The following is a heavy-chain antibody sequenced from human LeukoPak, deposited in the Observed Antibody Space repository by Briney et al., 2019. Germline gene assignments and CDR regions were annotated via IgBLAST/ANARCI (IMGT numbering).Heavy chain of an antibody. J-gene: IGHJ4*02. Sequence: GGSLRLSCAASGFTFSDYYMGWIRQAPGKGLEWASYISSSGSTIYYADSVKGRFTISRDNAKNSLYLQMNSLRAEDTAVYYCARRIDCSSTSCYRIYDYWGQGTLVTVSS. V-gene: IGHV3-11*01. CDR1: GFTFSDYY. D-gene: IGHD2-2*01. CDR2: ISSSGSTI. CDR3: ARRIDCSSTSCYRIYDY.